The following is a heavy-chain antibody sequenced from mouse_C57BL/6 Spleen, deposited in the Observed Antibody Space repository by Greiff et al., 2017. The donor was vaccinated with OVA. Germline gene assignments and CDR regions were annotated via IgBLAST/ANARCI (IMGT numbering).Heavy chain of an antibody. CDR2: IYPGSGNT. D-gene: IGHD2-3*01. Sequence: LEESGAELVRPGASVKLSCKASGYTFTDYYINWVKQRPGQGLEWIARIYPGSGNTYYNEKFKGKATLTAEKSSSTAYMQLSSLTSEDSAVYFCARSLDGPFAYWGQGTLVTVSA. J-gene: IGHJ3*01. V-gene: IGHV1-76*01. CDR3: ARSLDGPFAY. CDR1: GYTFTDYY.